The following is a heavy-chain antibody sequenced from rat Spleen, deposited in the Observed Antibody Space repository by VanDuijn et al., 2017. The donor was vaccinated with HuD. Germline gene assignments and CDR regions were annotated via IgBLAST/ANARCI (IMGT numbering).Heavy chain of an antibody. CDR2: INPDGGRT. CDR1: GFTFSNHW. Sequence: EVQLVESGGGLVQPGRSLKLSCVASGFTFSNHWMYWIRQAPGKRLEWVSSINPDGGRTYYPDSVKGRFTISRDNAENTAYLQMSSLRSEDTATYYCAKEEFGVTFAYWGQGTLVTVAS. D-gene: IGHD4-5*01. J-gene: IGHJ3*01. V-gene: IGHV5-58*01. CDR3: AKEEFGVTFAY.